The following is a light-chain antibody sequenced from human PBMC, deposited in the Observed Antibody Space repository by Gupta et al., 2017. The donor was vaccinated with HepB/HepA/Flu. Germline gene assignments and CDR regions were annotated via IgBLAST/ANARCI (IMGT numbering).Light chain of an antibody. CDR2: GAS. CDR3: QQDCSEPPWT. CDR1: QSVSSSY. J-gene: IGKJ1*01. Sequence: EIVLTQSPGTLSLSPGERATLSCRASQSVSSSYLAWYQQKPGQAPRLLIYGASSMDTGIPDRFSGSGYGTDFTLTISRREPEDFAVYYCQQDCSEPPWTFGEGTKVEIK. V-gene: IGKV3-20*01.